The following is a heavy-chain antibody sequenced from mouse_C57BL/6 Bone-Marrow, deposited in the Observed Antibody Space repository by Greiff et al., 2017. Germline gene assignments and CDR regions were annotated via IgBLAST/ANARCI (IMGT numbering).Heavy chain of an antibody. CDR3: ARRYYGSRNWYFDV. Sequence: EVQGVESGGGLVQPGGSLKLSCAASGFTFSDYYMYWVRQTPEKRLEWVAYISNGGGSTYYPDTVKGRFTISRDNAKNTLYLQMSRLKSEDTTMYYCARRYYGSRNWYFDVWGTGTTVTVSS. CDR1: GFTFSDYY. CDR2: ISNGGGST. V-gene: IGHV5-12*01. D-gene: IGHD1-1*01. J-gene: IGHJ1*03.